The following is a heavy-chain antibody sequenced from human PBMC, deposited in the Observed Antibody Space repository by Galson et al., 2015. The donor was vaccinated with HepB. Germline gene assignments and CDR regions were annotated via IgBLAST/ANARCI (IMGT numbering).Heavy chain of an antibody. J-gene: IGHJ5*02. CDR1: GGTFSNYA. CDR3: AKDCTNGICLRWGGFDP. Sequence: SVKDACQAYGGTFSNYAISWVRQAPGQGLEWLGRVTPMFGTTDYPLSFQGRVKLTADASTNTAYMDLSDLESEDTAVYFCAKDCTNGICLRWGGFDPWGQGTQVTVSS. V-gene: IGHV1-69*13. D-gene: IGHD2-8*01. CDR2: VTPMFGTT.